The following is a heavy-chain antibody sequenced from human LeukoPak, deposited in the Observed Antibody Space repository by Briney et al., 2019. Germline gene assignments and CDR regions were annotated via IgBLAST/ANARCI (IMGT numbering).Heavy chain of an antibody. J-gene: IGHJ4*02. Sequence: GSLRLSCGTSGFPFSSNWMLWVRQAPGKGLEWVSRISGDGSTTTYAASVKGRFTISRDNTENILYLEMNNLRVEDTAIYYCARSQFDYWGQGILVTVSS. V-gene: IGHV3-74*01. CDR2: ISGDGSTT. CDR1: GFPFSSNW. CDR3: ARSQFDY.